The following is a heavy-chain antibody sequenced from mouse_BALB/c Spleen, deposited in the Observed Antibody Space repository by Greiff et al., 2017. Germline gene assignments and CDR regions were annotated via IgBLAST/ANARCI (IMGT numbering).Heavy chain of an antibody. CDR3: ARQGQRDYFDY. V-gene: IGHV5-12-2*01. CDR2: ISNGGGST. D-gene: IGHD3-3*01. J-gene: IGHJ2*01. Sequence: EVKLQESGGGLVQPGGSLKLSCAASGFTFSSYTMSWVRQTPEKRLEWVAYISNGGGSTYYPDTVKGRFTISRDNAKNTLYLQMSSLKSEDTAMYYCARQGQRDYFDYWGQGTTLTVSS. CDR1: GFTFSSYT.